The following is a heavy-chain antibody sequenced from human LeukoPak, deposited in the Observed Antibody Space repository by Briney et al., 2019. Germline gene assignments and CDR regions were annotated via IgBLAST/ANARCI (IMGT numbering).Heavy chain of an antibody. CDR1: GFTFSSYA. CDR3: ARDTYCSGGSCYSLAVDY. Sequence: GGSLRLSCAASGFTFSSYAMHWVRQAPGKGLEWVAVISYDGSNKYYADSVKGRFTISRDSSKNTLYLQMNSLRAEDTAVYYCARDTYCSGGSCYSLAVDYWGQGTLVTVSS. D-gene: IGHD2-15*01. V-gene: IGHV3-30*04. CDR2: ISYDGSNK. J-gene: IGHJ4*02.